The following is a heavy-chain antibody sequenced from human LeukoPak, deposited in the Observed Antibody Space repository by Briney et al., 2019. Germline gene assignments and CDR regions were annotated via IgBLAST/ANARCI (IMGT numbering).Heavy chain of an antibody. CDR2: ISYGRST. J-gene: IGHJ1*01. CDR1: SGSIGSYY. V-gene: IGHV4-59*04. CDR3: VRGIPVAGNPYFNL. D-gene: IGHD6-19*01. Sequence: SETLSLTCTVSSGSIGSYYWSWIRQPPGKGLEWIGSISYGRSTYYNPALMSRLTMSADASKRQFSLKVNSVTAADTGVYYCVRGIPVAGNPYFNLWGQGTLVTVAS.